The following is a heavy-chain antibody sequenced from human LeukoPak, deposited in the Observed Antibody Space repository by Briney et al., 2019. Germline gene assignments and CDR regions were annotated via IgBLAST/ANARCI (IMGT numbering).Heavy chain of an antibody. CDR3: ARDGSGRTFDP. CDR2: IYTSGST. Sequence: SETLSLTCTVSGGSISSSSYYWSWIRQPAGKGLEWIGRIYTSGSTNYNPSLKSRVTMSVDTSKNQFSLKLSSVTAADTAVYYCARDGSGRTFDPWGQGTLVTVSS. J-gene: IGHJ5*02. D-gene: IGHD1-26*01. CDR1: GGSISSSSYY. V-gene: IGHV4-61*02.